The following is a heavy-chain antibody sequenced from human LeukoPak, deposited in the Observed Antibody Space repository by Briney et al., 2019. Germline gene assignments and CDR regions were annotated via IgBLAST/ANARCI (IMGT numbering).Heavy chain of an antibody. V-gene: IGHV3-53*01. CDR2: IYSGGST. Sequence: GGSLRLSCAASGFTVSSNYMSWVRQAPGKGLEWVSVIYSGGSTYYADSVKGRFTISRDNSKNTLYLQMNSLRAKDTAVYYCARLSIAARSYYFDYWGQGTLVTVSS. J-gene: IGHJ4*02. D-gene: IGHD6-6*01. CDR3: ARLSIAARSYYFDY. CDR1: GFTVSSNY.